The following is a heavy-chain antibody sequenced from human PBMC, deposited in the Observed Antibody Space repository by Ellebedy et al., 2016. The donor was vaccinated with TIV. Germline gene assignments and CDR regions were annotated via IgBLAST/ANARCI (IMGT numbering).Heavy chain of an antibody. CDR1: GASISSCGHS. CDR2: IYYTGST. CDR3: ARDLTDGYNSGAFDI. V-gene: IGHV4-30-2*01. Sequence: SETLSLTXSVSGASISSCGHSWSWISQPPGKGLDWFGYIYYTGSTYYNPSLKSRVTISVDRSKNQFSLKLTSVTAADTAVYYCARDLTDGYNSGAFDIWGQGTMVTVSS. J-gene: IGHJ3*02. D-gene: IGHD5-24*01.